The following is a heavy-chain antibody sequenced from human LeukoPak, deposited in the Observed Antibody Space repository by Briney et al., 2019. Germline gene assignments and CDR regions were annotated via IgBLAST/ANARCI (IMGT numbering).Heavy chain of an antibody. CDR3: AKSRGSGLFDY. CDR2: IKQDGSEQ. J-gene: IGHJ4*02. CDR1: GFTFSSYW. D-gene: IGHD3-10*01. V-gene: IGHV3-7*03. Sequence: GGSLRLSCAASGFTFSSYWMSWVRQAPGKGLEWVANIKQDGSEQYYVDSVKGRFTISRDNAKNSLSLQMNSLRAEDTAVYYCAKSRGSGLFDYWGQGTLITVAS.